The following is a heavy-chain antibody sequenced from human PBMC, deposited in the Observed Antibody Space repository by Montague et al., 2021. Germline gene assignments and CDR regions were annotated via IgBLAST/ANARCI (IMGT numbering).Heavy chain of an antibody. D-gene: IGHD5-24*01. CDR3: VRDGDGFNFDY. Sequence: SLRLSCAASGFTFSNFWMHWVRQASGKGLVWVSRIVGDGHYKNYADSVQGRFTISRDNAENTLYLQMDGLRVGDTAVYYCVRDGDGFNFDYWGHGTLVTVSS. V-gene: IGHV3-74*01. J-gene: IGHJ4*01. CDR1: GFTFSNFW. CDR2: IVGDGHYK.